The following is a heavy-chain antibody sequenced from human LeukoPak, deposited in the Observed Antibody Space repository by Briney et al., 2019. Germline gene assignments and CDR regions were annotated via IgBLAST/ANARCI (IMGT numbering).Heavy chain of an antibody. V-gene: IGHV3-21*01. CDR1: GFTFSSYS. CDR2: ISSSSSYI. D-gene: IGHD5-12*01. CDR3: ARGGWLQSSWGDAFDI. Sequence: GGSLRLSCAASGFTFSSYSMNWVRQAPGKGLEWVSSISSSSSYIYYADSVKGRFTISRDNAKNSLYLRMNSLRAEDTAVYYCARGGWLQSSWGDAFDIWGQGTMVTVSS. J-gene: IGHJ3*02.